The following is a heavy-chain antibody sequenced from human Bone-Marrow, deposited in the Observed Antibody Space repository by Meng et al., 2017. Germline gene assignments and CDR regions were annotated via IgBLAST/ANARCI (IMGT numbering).Heavy chain of an antibody. Sequence: QAQLQQSGPGTVKPPQTLSLTCTISGDSVSSTSAAWHWIRRSPSRGLEWLGRTYYRSRWYTDYAVSVKSRININPDTTENHFSLQLNSVTPEDTAVYYCARESSGSPLDYWGRGTLVTVSS. CDR1: GDSVSSTSAA. J-gene: IGHJ4*02. CDR2: TYYRSRWYT. CDR3: ARESSGSPLDY. D-gene: IGHD1-26*01. V-gene: IGHV6-1*01.